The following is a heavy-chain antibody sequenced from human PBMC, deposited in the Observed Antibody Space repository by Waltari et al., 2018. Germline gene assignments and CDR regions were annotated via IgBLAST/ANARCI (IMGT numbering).Heavy chain of an antibody. D-gene: IGHD3-10*01. V-gene: IGHV3-53*02. J-gene: IGHJ2*01. CDR3: ARERLALLWFGEFPGYFDL. CDR1: FTVSSNY. CDR2: IYSGGST. Sequence: EVQLVETGGGLIQPGFTVSSNYMSWVRQAPGKGLEWVSVIYSGGSTYYADSVKGRFTISRDNSKNTLYLQMNSLRAEDTAVYYCARERLALLWFGEFPGYFDLWGRGTLVTVSS.